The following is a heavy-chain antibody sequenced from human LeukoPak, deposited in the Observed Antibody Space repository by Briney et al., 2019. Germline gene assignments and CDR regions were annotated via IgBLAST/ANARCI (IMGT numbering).Heavy chain of an antibody. Sequence: PGGSLRLSCAASGFTVSSNYMSWVRQAPGKGLEWVSVIYSGGSTYYADSVKGRFTISRDNSKNTLYLQMNSLRAEDTAVYYCARERDLTTGAKFDYWGQGTLVTVSS. J-gene: IGHJ4*02. D-gene: IGHD4-17*01. V-gene: IGHV3-53*01. CDR1: GFTVSSNY. CDR2: IYSGGST. CDR3: ARERDLTTGAKFDY.